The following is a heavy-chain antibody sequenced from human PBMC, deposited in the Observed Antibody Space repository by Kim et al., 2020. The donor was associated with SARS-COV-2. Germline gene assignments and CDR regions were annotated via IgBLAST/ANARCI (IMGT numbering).Heavy chain of an antibody. V-gene: IGHV3-21*01. J-gene: IGHJ6*02. Sequence: GGSLRLSCAASGFTFSSYSMNWVRQAPGKGLEWVSSISSSSSYIYYADSVKGRFTISRDNAKNSLYLQMNSLRAEDTAVYYCARGLSSPRITICGVVILLDYYGMDVWGQGTTVTVSS. D-gene: IGHD3-3*01. CDR3: ARGLSSPRITICGVVILLDYYGMDV. CDR1: GFTFSSYS. CDR2: ISSSSSYI.